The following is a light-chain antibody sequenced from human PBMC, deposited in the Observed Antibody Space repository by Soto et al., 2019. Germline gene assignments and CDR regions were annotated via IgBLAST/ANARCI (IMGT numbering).Light chain of an antibody. CDR2: DAS. V-gene: IGKV3-20*01. CDR3: QQFNSYPRT. J-gene: IGKJ4*01. CDR1: QTISNSY. Sequence: VGCKRAPAACSVSPCARTSISCSAQTISNSYFAWYQQNPGQAPRLLIYDASSRATAIPARFSGSGSGTDFTLTISSLEPEDFAVYYCQQFNSYPRTFGEGTKVDIK.